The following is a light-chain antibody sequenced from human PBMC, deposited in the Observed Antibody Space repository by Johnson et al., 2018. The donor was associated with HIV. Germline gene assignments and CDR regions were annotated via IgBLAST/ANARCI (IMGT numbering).Light chain of an antibody. Sequence: QPVLTQPPSVSAAPGQRVTISCSGRGSNIGSHYVSWYQQLPVTAPKLLIFENDKRPSGIPDRFSGSKSGTSATLGITGLQAGDEADYYFGTWESGLSAGVFGTGTQVTVL. CDR1: GSNIGSHY. V-gene: IGLV1-51*02. CDR2: END. CDR3: GTWESGLSAGV. J-gene: IGLJ1*01.